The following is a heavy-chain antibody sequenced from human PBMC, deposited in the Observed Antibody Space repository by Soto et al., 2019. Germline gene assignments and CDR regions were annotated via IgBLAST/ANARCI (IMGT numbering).Heavy chain of an antibody. J-gene: IGHJ4*02. D-gene: IGHD2-15*01. V-gene: IGHV3-23*01. CDR3: AKGSASVRPYYFDY. CDR1: GFTFSSYA. Sequence: GGSLRLSCVVSGFTFSSYAMSWVRQAPGKGLEWVSAISGGGGGTYYADSAKGRFTISRDNSKNTLFLQMTGLRAEDTATYYCAKGSASVRPYYFDYWGQGALVTLSS. CDR2: ISGGGGGT.